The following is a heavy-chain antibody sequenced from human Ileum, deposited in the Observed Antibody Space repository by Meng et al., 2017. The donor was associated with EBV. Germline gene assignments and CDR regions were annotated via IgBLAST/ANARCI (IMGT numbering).Heavy chain of an antibody. Sequence: VKVSEHLAPHVVYHGDSNINSDHYGDWIRRTPGKGLVWIASIYRSGGSYFDPSLKSRVSLSLDTSKNQFSLKLSSVTAADTALYYCARDPAYPRGLFDSWGQGILVTVSS. J-gene: IGHJ4*02. D-gene: IGHD3-10*01. CDR3: ARDPAYPRGLFDS. V-gene: IGHV4-39*07. CDR2: IYRSGGS. CDR1: GDSNINSDHY.